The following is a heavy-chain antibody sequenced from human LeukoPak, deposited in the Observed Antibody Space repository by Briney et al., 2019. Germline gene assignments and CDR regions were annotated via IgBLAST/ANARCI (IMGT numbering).Heavy chain of an antibody. CDR1: GGSISSGGYY. CDR2: IYYSGST. D-gene: IGHD6-13*01. V-gene: IGHV4-31*03. Sequence: SQTLSLTCTVSGGSISSGGYYWSWIRQHPGKGLEWIGYIYYSGSTYYNPSLKSRVTISVDTSKNQFSLKLSSVTAADTAVYYCARQGIAAHRRWFDPWGQGTLVTVSS. J-gene: IGHJ5*02. CDR3: ARQGIAAHRRWFDP.